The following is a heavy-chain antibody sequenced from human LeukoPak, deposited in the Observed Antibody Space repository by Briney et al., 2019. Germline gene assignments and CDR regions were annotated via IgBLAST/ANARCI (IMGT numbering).Heavy chain of an antibody. D-gene: IGHD3-22*01. CDR2: IYYSGST. CDR1: GGSISSYY. V-gene: IGHV4-59*01. CDR3: ARLKRYYYDSSGYFDY. J-gene: IGHJ4*02. Sequence: SETLSLTCTVSGGSISSYYWSWVRQPPGKGLEWIGYIYYSGSTNYNPSLKSRVTISVDTSKNQFSLKLSSVTAADTDVYYCARLKRYYYDSSGYFDYWGQGTLVTVSS.